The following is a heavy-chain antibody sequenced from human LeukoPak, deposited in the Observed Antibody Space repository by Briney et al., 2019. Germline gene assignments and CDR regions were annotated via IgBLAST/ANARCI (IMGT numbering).Heavy chain of an antibody. D-gene: IGHD3-9*01. Sequence: RGSLRLSCAASGFTFSSYSMNWVRQAPGKGLEWVSSISSSSSYIYYADSVKGRFTISRDNAKNSLYLQMNSLRAEDTAVYYCAKGGQQRLAYWGQGTLVTVSS. CDR2: ISSSSSYI. CDR1: GFTFSSYS. CDR3: AKGGQQRLAY. J-gene: IGHJ4*02. V-gene: IGHV3-21*01.